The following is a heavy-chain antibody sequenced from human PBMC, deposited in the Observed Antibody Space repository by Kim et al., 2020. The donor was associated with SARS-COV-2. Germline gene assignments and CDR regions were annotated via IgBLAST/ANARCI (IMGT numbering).Heavy chain of an antibody. Sequence: TDHADSVKCRVTIARDNCKDTLYHQMNSLRAEDTAIYYCAIDVGKYNGMNNWGQGTTVTVSS. J-gene: IGHJ6*02. V-gene: IGHV3-53*01. D-gene: IGHD6-6*01. CDR2: T. CDR3: AIDVGKYNGMNN.